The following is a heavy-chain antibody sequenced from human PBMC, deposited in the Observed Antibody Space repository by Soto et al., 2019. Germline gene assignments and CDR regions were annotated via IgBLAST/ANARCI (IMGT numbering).Heavy chain of an antibody. Sequence: QVQLVQSGAEVKKPGASVKVSCKASGYTFTSYGISWVRQAPGQGLEWMGWISTYNGNTNYAQKLQGRVTMTTDTATSTADMELRSLRSDDTAVYYCAGDGQTTMVRGVRGGSYNYYGMDVWGQGTTVTVSS. CDR1: GYTFTSYG. V-gene: IGHV1-18*04. D-gene: IGHD3-10*01. CDR2: ISTYNGNT. J-gene: IGHJ6*02. CDR3: AGDGQTTMVRGVRGGSYNYYGMDV.